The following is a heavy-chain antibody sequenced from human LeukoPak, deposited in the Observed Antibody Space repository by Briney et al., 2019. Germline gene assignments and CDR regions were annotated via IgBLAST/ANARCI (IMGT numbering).Heavy chain of an antibody. D-gene: IGHD3-10*01. CDR2: IYYSGST. Sequence: SETLSLTCTVSGGSISSYHWSWIRQPPGKGLEWIGYIYYSGSTNYNPSLKSRVTISVDTSKNQFSLKLSSVTAADTAVYYCARGGGHGLWFGESNWFDPWGQGTLVTVSS. V-gene: IGHV4-59*01. J-gene: IGHJ5*02. CDR3: ARGGGHGLWFGESNWFDP. CDR1: GGSISSYH.